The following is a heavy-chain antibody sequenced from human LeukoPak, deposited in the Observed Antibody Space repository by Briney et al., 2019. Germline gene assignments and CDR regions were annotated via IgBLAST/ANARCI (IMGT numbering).Heavy chain of an antibody. J-gene: IGHJ4*02. Sequence: SETLSLTCTVSGGSISSSSYYWGWIRQPPGKGLEWIGSIYYSGSTNYNPSLKSRVTISVDTSKNQFSLKLSSVTAADTAVYYCARVAAAGLVMGYYFDYWGQGTLVTVSS. CDR1: GGSISSSSYY. CDR2: IYYSGST. CDR3: ARVAAAGLVMGYYFDY. D-gene: IGHD6-13*01. V-gene: IGHV4-39*07.